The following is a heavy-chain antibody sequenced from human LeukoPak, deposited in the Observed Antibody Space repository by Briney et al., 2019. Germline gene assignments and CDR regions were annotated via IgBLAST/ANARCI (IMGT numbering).Heavy chain of an antibody. V-gene: IGHV4-34*01. Sequence: ASETLSLTCAVYGGSFSGYYWSWIRQPPGKGLEWIGEINHSGSTNYNPSLKSRVTISVDTSKNQFSLKLSSVTAADTAVYYCASSRTTVVTLDYWGQGTLVTVSS. CDR3: ASSRTTVVTLDY. CDR1: GGSFSGYY. D-gene: IGHD4-23*01. CDR2: INHSGST. J-gene: IGHJ4*02.